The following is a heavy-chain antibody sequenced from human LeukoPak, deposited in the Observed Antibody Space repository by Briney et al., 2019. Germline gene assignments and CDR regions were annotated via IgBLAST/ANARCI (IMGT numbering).Heavy chain of an antibody. D-gene: IGHD4-17*01. J-gene: IGHJ4*02. V-gene: IGHV3-23*01. CDR3: AKEQDYGDSRGSY. Sequence: GGTLRLSCAASGFTFSSYGMIWVRQPPGKGLEWVSAISGSGGSPYYADSVKGRFTISRDNSKNTLYLQMNSLRAEDTAVYYCAKEQDYGDSRGSYWGQGTLVAVSS. CDR1: GFTFSSYG. CDR2: ISGSGGSP.